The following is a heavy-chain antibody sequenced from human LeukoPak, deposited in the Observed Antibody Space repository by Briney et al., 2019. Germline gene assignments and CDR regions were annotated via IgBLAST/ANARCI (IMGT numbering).Heavy chain of an antibody. J-gene: IGHJ5*02. CDR3: ARDYDFWSGYFSFDP. CDR1: GFTFSSYS. Sequence: GGSLRLSCAASGFTFSSYSMNWVRQAPGKGLEWVSSISSSSSYIYYANSVKGRFTISRDNAKNSLYLQMNSLRAEDTAVYYCARDYDFWSGYFSFDPWGQGTLVTVSS. V-gene: IGHV3-21*01. D-gene: IGHD3-3*01. CDR2: ISSSSSYI.